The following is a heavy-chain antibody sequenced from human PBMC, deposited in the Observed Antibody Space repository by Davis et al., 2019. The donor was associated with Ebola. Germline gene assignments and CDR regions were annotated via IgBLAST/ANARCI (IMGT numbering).Heavy chain of an antibody. Sequence: GESLKISCAASGFTFSSYAMSWVRQAPGKGPEWIAFISSRSSPIYYADSVMGRFTISRDNAKESLYLHMNSLRDEDTALYYCAIGRGSSWFHYWGRGTLVTVSS. CDR1: GFTFSSYA. J-gene: IGHJ4*02. CDR3: AIGRGSSWFHY. D-gene: IGHD6-13*01. V-gene: IGHV3-48*02. CDR2: ISSRSSPI.